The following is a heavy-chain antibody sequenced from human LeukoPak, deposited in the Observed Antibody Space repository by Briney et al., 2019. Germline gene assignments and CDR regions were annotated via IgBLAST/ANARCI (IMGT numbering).Heavy chain of an antibody. CDR2: IYPGDSDT. CDR1: GYSFTSCW. J-gene: IGHJ5*02. Sequence: GESLKISCKGSGYSFTSCWIGWVRQMPGKGLEWMGIIYPGDSDTRYSPSFQGQVTISADKSISTAYLQWSSLKASDTAMYYCARVPLVATIQLIWFDPWGQGTLVTVSS. V-gene: IGHV5-51*01. CDR3: ARVPLVATIQLIWFDP. D-gene: IGHD5-12*01.